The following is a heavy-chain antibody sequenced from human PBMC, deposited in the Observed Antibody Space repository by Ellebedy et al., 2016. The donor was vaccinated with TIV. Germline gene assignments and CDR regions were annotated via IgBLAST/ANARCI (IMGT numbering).Heavy chain of an antibody. V-gene: IGHV3-21*01. CDR1: EFTFSRYS. CDR3: ASDRRAAPDYYFDY. CDR2: ISGSTSYI. D-gene: IGHD6-13*01. Sequence: PGGSPRLSCAASEFTFSRYSMNWVRQAPGKGLEWVSSISGSTSYIYYTDSVQGRFTISRDNAKNSLYLQMNSLRAEDTAVYYCASDRRAAPDYYFDYWGQGTLVTVSS. J-gene: IGHJ4*02.